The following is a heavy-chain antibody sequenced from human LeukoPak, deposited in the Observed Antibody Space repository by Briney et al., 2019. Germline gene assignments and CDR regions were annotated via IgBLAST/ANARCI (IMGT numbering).Heavy chain of an antibody. CDR2: INPNSGGT. D-gene: IGHD6-13*01. J-gene: IGHJ4*02. CDR3: ARDLDGSSGCDY. Sequence: GASVKVSRKASGYTFTGYFMHWVRQAPGQGLEWMGWINPNSGGTNYAQKFQGRVTMTSDTSISTAYIELTRLRSDDTAVYYCARDLDGSSGCDYWGQGTLVTVSS. CDR1: GYTFTGYF. V-gene: IGHV1-2*02.